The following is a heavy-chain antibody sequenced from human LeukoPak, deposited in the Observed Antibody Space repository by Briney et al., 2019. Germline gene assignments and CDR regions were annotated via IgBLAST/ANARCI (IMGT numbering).Heavy chain of an antibody. Sequence: ASVKVSCKASGYTFTSYGISWVRQAPGQGLEWMGWISAYNGNTNYAQKLQGRVTMTTVTSTSTAYMELRSLRSDDTAVYYCARGNYDFWSGLQPFDYWAQGTLVTVSS. CDR3: ARGNYDFWSGLQPFDY. D-gene: IGHD3-3*01. CDR1: GYTFTSYG. J-gene: IGHJ4*02. CDR2: ISAYNGNT. V-gene: IGHV1-18*01.